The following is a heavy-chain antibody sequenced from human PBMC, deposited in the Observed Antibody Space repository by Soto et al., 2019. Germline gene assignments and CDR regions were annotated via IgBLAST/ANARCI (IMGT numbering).Heavy chain of an antibody. J-gene: IGHJ4*02. D-gene: IGHD5-18*01. CDR2: INPNSGGT. CDR1: GYTFTGYY. CDR3: GSQIQLWLHYFDY. Sequence: ASVKVSCKASGYTFTGYYMHWVRQAPGQGLEWMGWINPNSGGTNYAQKFQGWVTMTRDTSISTAYMELSRLRSDDTAVYYCGSQIQLWLHYFDYWGQGTLVTVSS. V-gene: IGHV1-2*04.